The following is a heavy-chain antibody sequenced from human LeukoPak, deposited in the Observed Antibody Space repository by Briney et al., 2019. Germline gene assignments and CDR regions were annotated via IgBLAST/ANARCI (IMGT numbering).Heavy chain of an antibody. D-gene: IGHD3-10*01. CDR1: GGSISSGSYY. CDR3: ARGPMVRGVALGYYYYGMDV. V-gene: IGHV4-61*02. J-gene: IGHJ6*02. Sequence: PSETLSLTCTVSGGSISSGSYYWSWIRQPAGKGLEWIGRIYTSGSTNYNPSLKSRVTISVDTSKNQFSLKLNSVTAADTAVYYCARGPMVRGVALGYYYYGMDVWGQGTTVTVSS. CDR2: IYTSGST.